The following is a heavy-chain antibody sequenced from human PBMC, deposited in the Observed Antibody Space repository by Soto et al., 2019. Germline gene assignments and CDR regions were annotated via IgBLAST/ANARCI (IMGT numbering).Heavy chain of an antibody. CDR1: GFTFSSYA. CDR3: AKDLSVYDFWSERGSAYMDV. V-gene: IGHV3-23*01. CDR2: ISGSGGST. Sequence: GGSLRLSCAASGFTFSSYAMSWVRQAPGKGLEWVSAISGSGGSTYYADSVKGRFTISRDNTKNTLYLQMNSLRAEDTAVYYCAKDLSVYDFWSERGSAYMDVWGKGTTVTVSS. J-gene: IGHJ6*03. D-gene: IGHD3-3*01.